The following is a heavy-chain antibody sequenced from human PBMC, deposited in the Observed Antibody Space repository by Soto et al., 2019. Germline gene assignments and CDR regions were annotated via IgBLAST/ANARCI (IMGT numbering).Heavy chain of an antibody. CDR2: INEDSTYI. V-gene: IGHV3-21*02. D-gene: IGHD3-9*01. J-gene: IGHJ6*03. CDR1: GFAFNTYS. Sequence: EVQLVESGGGLVKPGGSLRLSCTASGFAFNTYSMNWVRQAPGKGLEWVSSINEDSTYIYYADSLRGRITISRDNAKDSLFLQMNSLRPDDTDVYYCVRDLGRYFLSGYMDLWGDGATVTVSS. CDR3: VRDLGRYFLSGYMDL.